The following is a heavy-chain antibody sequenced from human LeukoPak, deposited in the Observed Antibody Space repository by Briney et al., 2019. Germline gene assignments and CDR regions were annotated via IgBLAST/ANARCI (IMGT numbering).Heavy chain of an antibody. CDR3: ARDRGYTAMAFYYGMDV. D-gene: IGHD5-18*01. Sequence: ASVKVSCKASGGTFSSYAISWVRQAPGQGLEWMGGIIPIFGTANYAQKFQGRVTITADESTSTAYMELSSLRSEDTAVYYCARDRGYTAMAFYYGMDVWGKGTTVTVSS. V-gene: IGHV1-69*13. J-gene: IGHJ6*04. CDR1: GGTFSSYA. CDR2: IIPIFGTA.